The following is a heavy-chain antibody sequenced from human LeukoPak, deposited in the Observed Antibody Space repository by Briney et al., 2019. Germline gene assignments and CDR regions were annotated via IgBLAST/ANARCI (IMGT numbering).Heavy chain of an antibody. D-gene: IGHD5-18*01. CDR2: INHSGST. CDR3: ARADYSYGSFPYYYYGMDV. V-gene: IGHV4-34*01. CDR1: GGSFSGYY. J-gene: IGHJ6*02. Sequence: SETLSLTCAVYGGSFSGYYWSWIRQPPGKGLEWIGEINHSGSTNYNPSLKSRVTISVDTSKNQFSLKLSSVTAADTAVYYCARADYSYGSFPYYYYGMDVWGQGTTVTVS.